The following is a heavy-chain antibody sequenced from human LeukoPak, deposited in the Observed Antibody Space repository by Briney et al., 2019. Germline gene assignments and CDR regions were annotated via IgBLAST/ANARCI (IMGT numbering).Heavy chain of an antibody. Sequence: KPGASVKVSCKASGYTFTGYYMHWVRQAPGQGLEWMGWINPNSGGTNYAQKFQGRVTMTRDTSISTAYMELSRLRSDDTAVYYCARGLWFGELLLGRRAPDWFDPWGQGTLVTVSS. CDR1: GYTFTGYY. CDR2: INPNSGGT. V-gene: IGHV1-2*02. CDR3: ARGLWFGELLLGRRAPDWFDP. J-gene: IGHJ5*02. D-gene: IGHD3-10*01.